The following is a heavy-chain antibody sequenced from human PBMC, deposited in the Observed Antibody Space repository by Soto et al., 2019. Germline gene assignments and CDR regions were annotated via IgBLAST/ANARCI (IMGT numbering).Heavy chain of an antibody. J-gene: IGHJ4*02. D-gene: IGHD3-3*01. CDR1: GFTFSTYP. Sequence: QPGGSLRLSCAASGFTFSTYPMIWVRQAPGKGLECVGSISDSGANTYYADSVRGRFTISRDNSKNTLYLQMNSLRDDDTAVYYCAKATLRVVHPLVFDHWGQGSLVTVSS. CDR2: ISDSGANT. CDR3: AKATLRVVHPLVFDH. V-gene: IGHV3-23*01.